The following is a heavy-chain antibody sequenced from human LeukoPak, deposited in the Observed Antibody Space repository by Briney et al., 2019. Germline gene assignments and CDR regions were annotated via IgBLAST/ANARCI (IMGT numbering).Heavy chain of an antibody. J-gene: IGHJ5*02. Sequence: SETLSLTCAVYGGSFSGYYWSWIRQPPGKGLEWIGEINRSGSTNYNPSLKSRVTISVDTSKNQFSLKLSSVTAADTAVYYCARGRVRGVSWFDPWGQGTLVTVSS. CDR2: INRSGST. CDR3: ARGRVRGVSWFDP. V-gene: IGHV4-34*01. CDR1: GGSFSGYY. D-gene: IGHD3-10*01.